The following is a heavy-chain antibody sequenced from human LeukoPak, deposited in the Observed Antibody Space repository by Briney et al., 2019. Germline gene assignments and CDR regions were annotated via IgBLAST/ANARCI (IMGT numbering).Heavy chain of an antibody. D-gene: IGHD5-12*01. J-gene: IGHJ6*02. CDR2: IWYDGSNK. V-gene: IGHV3-33*01. CDR1: GFTFSSYG. CDR3: ARGNSGYDLGYYYYYYGMDV. Sequence: PGGSLRLSCAASGFTFSSYGMHWVRQAPGKGLEWVAVIWYDGSNKYYADSVKGRFTISRDNAKNSLYLQMNSLRAEDTAVYYCARGNSGYDLGYYYYYYGMDVWGQGTTVTVSS.